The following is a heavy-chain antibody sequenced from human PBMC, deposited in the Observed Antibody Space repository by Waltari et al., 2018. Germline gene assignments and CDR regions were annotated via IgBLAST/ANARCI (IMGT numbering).Heavy chain of an antibody. CDR2: IYSGGTT. D-gene: IGHD4-4*01. J-gene: IGHJ5*02. V-gene: IGHV3-53*02. Sequence: EVQLVATGGGLIQPGGSLSLSWAASGFNVLNHYMSLVRQAPGKGLEGVSVIYSGGTTHYADSVRGRFTISRDSSTNTLFLQMNSLRAEDTAVYYCARSPNNYVPWGQGTLVTVSS. CDR3: ARSPNNYVP. CDR1: GFNVLNHY.